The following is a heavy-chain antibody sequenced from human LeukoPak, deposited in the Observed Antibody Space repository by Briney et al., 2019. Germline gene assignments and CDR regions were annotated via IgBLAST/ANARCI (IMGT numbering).Heavy chain of an antibody. J-gene: IGHJ5*02. Sequence: PSGTLSLTCAVSGGSISSSNWWSWVRQPPGKGLEWIGEIYHSGSTNYNPSLKSRVTISVDTSKNQFSLKLSSVTAADTAVYYCARRIAAAPSWFDPWGQGTLVTVSS. CDR1: GGSISSSNW. CDR2: IYHSGST. D-gene: IGHD6-13*01. CDR3: ARRIAAAPSWFDP. V-gene: IGHV4-4*02.